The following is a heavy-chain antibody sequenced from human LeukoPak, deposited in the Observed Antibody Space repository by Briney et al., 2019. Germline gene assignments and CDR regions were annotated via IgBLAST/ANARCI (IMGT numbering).Heavy chain of an antibody. J-gene: IGHJ3*02. CDR3: ARERIDAFDI. V-gene: IGHV6-1*01. D-gene: IGHD2-15*01. CDR2: TYYRSKWYN. Sequence: SQILSLTCAISGDSVSGISAAWNWVRQSPSRALEWLGRTYYRSKWYNDYAVAVKSRITMNPDTSKKPLSLQLNSVTPEDTAVYYCARERIDAFDIWGQGTMVIVSS. CDR1: GDSVSGISAA.